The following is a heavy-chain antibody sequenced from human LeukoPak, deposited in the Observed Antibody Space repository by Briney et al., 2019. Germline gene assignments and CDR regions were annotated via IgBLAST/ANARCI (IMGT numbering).Heavy chain of an antibody. D-gene: IGHD2-2*01. Sequence: SETLALTCTVSGGSISSYYWSWIRQPPGKGLEWIGYIYYSGSTNYNPSLKSRVTISVDTSKNQFSLKLSSVTAADTAVYYCARDRGYCSSTSCYWVYFDYWGQGTLVTVSS. CDR2: IYYSGST. CDR1: GGSISSYY. J-gene: IGHJ4*02. CDR3: ARDRGYCSSTSCYWVYFDY. V-gene: IGHV4-59*12.